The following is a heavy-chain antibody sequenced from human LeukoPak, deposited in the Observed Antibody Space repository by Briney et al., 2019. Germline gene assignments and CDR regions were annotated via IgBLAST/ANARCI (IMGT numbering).Heavy chain of an antibody. CDR2: ISGSGGST. D-gene: IGHD3-3*01. V-gene: IGHV3-23*01. Sequence: PGASLRLSCAASGFIFSSYAMSWVRQAPGKGLEWVSAISGSGGSTYYADSVKGRFTISRDNSKNTLYLQMNSLRAEDTAVYYCAKADYYDFWSGYFDYWGQGTLVTVSS. CDR1: GFIFSSYA. J-gene: IGHJ4*02. CDR3: AKADYYDFWSGYFDY.